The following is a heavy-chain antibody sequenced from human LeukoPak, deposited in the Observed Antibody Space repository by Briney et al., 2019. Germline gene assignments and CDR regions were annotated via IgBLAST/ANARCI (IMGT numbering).Heavy chain of an antibody. J-gene: IGHJ5*02. D-gene: IGHD2-2*01. Sequence: GGSLRLPCAASGFTFSSYSMNWVRQAPGKGLEWVSSISSSSSYIYYSDSVKGRFTISRDNAKNSLYLQMNSLRAEDTAVYYSARDTQDSSSTSCLNWFDPWGQGTLVTVSS. V-gene: IGHV3-21*01. CDR2: ISSSSSYI. CDR1: GFTFSSYS. CDR3: ARDTQDSSSTSCLNWFDP.